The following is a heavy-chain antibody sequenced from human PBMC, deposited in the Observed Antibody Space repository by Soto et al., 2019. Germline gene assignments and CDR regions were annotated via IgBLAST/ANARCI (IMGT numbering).Heavy chain of an antibody. CDR3: AKEVDSSGWYDY. V-gene: IGHV3-9*01. J-gene: IGHJ4*02. CDR1: GFSFDDYA. Sequence: SLRRSCAASGFSFDDYAMHWVRQAPGKGLEWVSGISWNSGSIGYADSVKGRFTISRDNAKNSLYLQMNSLRAEDTALYYCAKEVDSSGWYDYWGQGTLVPVSS. CDR2: ISWNSGSI. D-gene: IGHD6-19*01.